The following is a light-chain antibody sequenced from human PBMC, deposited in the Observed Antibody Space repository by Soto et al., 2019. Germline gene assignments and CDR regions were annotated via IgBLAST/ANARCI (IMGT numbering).Light chain of an antibody. CDR3: QQSYSTLET. CDR1: QSISSY. J-gene: IGKJ1*01. CDR2: AAS. Sequence: DIQMTQSPPSLSASVGDRVTITCRASQSISSYVNWYQHKLGKAPKLLIYAASILQSGVPSRFSGSGSGTDFTLTISNLQPEDYATYYCQQSYSTLETFGRGTKVDTK. V-gene: IGKV1-39*01.